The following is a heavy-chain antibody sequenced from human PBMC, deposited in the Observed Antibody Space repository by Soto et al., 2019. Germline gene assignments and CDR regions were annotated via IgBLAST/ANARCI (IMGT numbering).Heavy chain of an antibody. CDR2: IYYSGST. V-gene: IGHV4-39*01. J-gene: IGHJ5*02. Sequence: SETLSLTCTVSGGSISSSSYYWGWIRQPPGKGLEWIGSIYYSGSTYYNPSLKSRVTISVDTSKNQFSLKLSSVTAADTAVYYCARNTEEDDYVWGSYRFKFDPWGQGTLVTVSS. CDR1: GGSISSSSYY. D-gene: IGHD3-16*02. CDR3: ARNTEEDDYVWGSYRFKFDP.